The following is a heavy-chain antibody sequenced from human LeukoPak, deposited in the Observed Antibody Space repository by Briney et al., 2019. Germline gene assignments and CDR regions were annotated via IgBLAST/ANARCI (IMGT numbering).Heavy chain of an antibody. D-gene: IGHD2-15*01. J-gene: IGHJ6*03. CDR1: GGSLTDYY. Sequence: SETLSLTCAVSGGSLTDYYWSWIRQPPGKGLEWIGEISHSGSTRYSPSLKSRVTVSVDTSNNQFFLNLTSVTAADTAVYYCARQDKDIWNYYNMDVWAKGPRSPSP. V-gene: IGHV4-34*01. CDR2: ISHSGST. CDR3: ARQDKDIWNYYNMDV.